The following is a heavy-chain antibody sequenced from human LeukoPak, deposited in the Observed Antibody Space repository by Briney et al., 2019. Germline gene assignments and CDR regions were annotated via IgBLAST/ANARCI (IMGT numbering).Heavy chain of an antibody. V-gene: IGHV3-33*01. D-gene: IGHD6-19*01. CDR3: ARHNSGRLDY. Sequence: GGSLRLSCAASGFTFSGYGMHWVRQAPGKGLQWVAVIWYDGSNKYYADSVKGRFTISRDNSKNTLYLQMNSLRAEDTAVYYCARHNSGRLDYWGQGTLVTVSS. CDR1: GFTFSGYG. J-gene: IGHJ4*02. CDR2: IWYDGSNK.